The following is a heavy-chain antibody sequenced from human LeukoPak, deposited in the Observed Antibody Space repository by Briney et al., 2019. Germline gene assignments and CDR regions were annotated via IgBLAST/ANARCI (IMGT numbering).Heavy chain of an antibody. CDR2: IIPIFGTA. CDR3: ARGGGYSYGTSNFDY. J-gene: IGHJ4*02. Sequence: SVKVSCKASGGTFSSYAISWVRQAPGQGLEWMGGIIPIFGTANYAQKFQGRVTITADESTSTAYMELSSLRSEDTAVYYCARGGGYSYGTSNFDYWGQGTLVTVSS. V-gene: IGHV1-69*13. CDR1: GGTFSSYA. D-gene: IGHD5-18*01.